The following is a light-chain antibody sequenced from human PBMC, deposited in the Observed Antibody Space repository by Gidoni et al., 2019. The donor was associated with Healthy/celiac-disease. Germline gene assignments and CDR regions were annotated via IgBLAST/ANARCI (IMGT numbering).Light chain of an antibody. J-gene: IGLJ1*01. CDR1: KLGDKY. V-gene: IGLV3-1*01. CDR3: QAWDSSTASFV. CDR2: QDS. Sequence: SYELTQPPSVSVSPGQTASITCSGDKLGDKYACWYQQKPGQSPVLVIYQDSKRPSGIPERFSGSNSGNTATLTISGTQAMDEADYYCQAWDSSTASFVFGTGTKVTVV.